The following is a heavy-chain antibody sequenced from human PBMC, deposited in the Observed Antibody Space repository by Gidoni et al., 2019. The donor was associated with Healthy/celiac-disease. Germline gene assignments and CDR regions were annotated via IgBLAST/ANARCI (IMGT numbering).Heavy chain of an antibody. CDR2: IYYSGST. CDR3: ARYIGVVPAAHEGYFQH. J-gene: IGHJ1*01. D-gene: IGHD2-2*01. Sequence: GWIRQPPGKGLEWIGRIYYSGSTYYNPSLKSRVTISVDTSKNQFPLKLSSVTAADTAVYYCARYIGVVPAAHEGYFQHWGQGTLGTVAS. V-gene: IGHV4-39*01.